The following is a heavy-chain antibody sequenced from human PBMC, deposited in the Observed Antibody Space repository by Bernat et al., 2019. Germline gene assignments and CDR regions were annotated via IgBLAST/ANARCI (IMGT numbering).Heavy chain of an antibody. D-gene: IGHD4-17*01. Sequence: QVQLQESGPGLVKPSQTLSLTCTVSGGSISSAAYYWSWIRQHPGKGLEWIAYICYSGTTYYNPSLKSRVSISVDTSRNQFSLQLDSVTAADTAVYYCARKRDDGDYHFDYWDQGTLVTVSS. J-gene: IGHJ4*02. CDR3: ARKRDDGDYHFDY. CDR1: GGSISSAAYY. V-gene: IGHV4-31*03. CDR2: ICYSGTT.